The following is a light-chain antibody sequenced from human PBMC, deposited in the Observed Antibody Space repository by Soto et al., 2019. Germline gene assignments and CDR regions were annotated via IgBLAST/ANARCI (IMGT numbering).Light chain of an antibody. CDR1: SSDVGGYDY. V-gene: IGLV2-14*01. J-gene: IGLJ1*01. CDR3: NSFTSSTPYV. CDR2: EVS. Sequence: QSALTQPASVSGSPGQSITISCTGTSSDVGGYDYVSWYQQHPGKAPKLMIYEVSNRPSGVSYRFSGSKSGNTASLTISGLQAEDEADYYCNSFTSSTPYVFGTGTKLTVL.